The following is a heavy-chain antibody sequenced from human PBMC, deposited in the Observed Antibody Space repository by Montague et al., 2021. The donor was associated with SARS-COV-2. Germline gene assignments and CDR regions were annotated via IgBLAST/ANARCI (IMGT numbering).Heavy chain of an antibody. CDR3: ARVSLAAAATRSDY. CDR2: IYYSGST. CDR1: GGSVSSGGYY. Sequence: SETLSLTCTVSGGSVSSGGYYWSWIRQPPGKGLEWIGYIYYSGSTNYNPSLKSRVTISLDTSKNQFSLKLTSVTAADTAVYYCARVSLAAAATRSDYWGQGTLDTVS. J-gene: IGHJ4*02. V-gene: IGHV4-61*08. D-gene: IGHD6-13*01.